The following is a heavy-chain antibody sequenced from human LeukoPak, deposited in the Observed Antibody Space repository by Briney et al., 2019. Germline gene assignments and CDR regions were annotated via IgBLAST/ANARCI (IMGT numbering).Heavy chain of an antibody. CDR1: GESFSGYY. CDR3: ASRYCSSTSCNAFDI. D-gene: IGHD2-2*01. Sequence: SETLSLTCAVYGESFSGYYWSWIRQPPGKGLEWIGEINHSGSTNYNPSLKSRVTISVDTSKNQFSLKLSSVTAADTAVYYCASRYCSSTSCNAFDIWGQGTMVTVSS. CDR2: INHSGST. V-gene: IGHV4-34*01. J-gene: IGHJ3*02.